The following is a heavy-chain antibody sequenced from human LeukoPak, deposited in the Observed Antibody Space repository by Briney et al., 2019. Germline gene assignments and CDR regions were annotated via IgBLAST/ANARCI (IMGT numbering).Heavy chain of an antibody. CDR1: GYTFTGYY. J-gene: IGHJ5*02. Sequence: ASVKVSCKASGYTFTGYYMHWVRQAPGQGLEWMGWINPTSGGTKYAQKFQGRVTMTRDTSISTAYMELSSLRSEDTAVYYCATQAKKNIVVVVAAKDGFDPWGQGTLVTVSS. V-gene: IGHV1-2*02. D-gene: IGHD2-15*01. CDR2: INPTSGGT. CDR3: ATQAKKNIVVVVAAKDGFDP.